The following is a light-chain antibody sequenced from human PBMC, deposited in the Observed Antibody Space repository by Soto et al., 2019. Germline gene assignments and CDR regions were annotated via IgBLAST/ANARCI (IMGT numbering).Light chain of an antibody. Sequence: QSALTQPASVYGSPGQSITISCTGTSSDVGGYNYVSWYQQHPGKAPKLIIYDVSNRPSGVSNRFSGSKSGNTASLTISGLQAEDEADYYCSSYTSSSTYVVFGGGTKLTVL. J-gene: IGLJ2*01. CDR2: DVS. CDR1: SSDVGGYNY. CDR3: SSYTSSSTYVV. V-gene: IGLV2-14*01.